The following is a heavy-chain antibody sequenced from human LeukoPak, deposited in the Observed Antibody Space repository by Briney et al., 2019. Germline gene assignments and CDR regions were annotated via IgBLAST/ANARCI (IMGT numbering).Heavy chain of an antibody. D-gene: IGHD3-10*01. CDR3: STVSPYYGSGATSPDS. CDR2: IKSKTDGGKT. V-gene: IGHV3-15*01. CDR1: GFPFSNAW. Sequence: GGSLRLSCAASGFPFSNAWMSWVRQAPGKGLEWVGRIKSKTDGGKTDYAAPVQGRFSISRDDSENTLYLQMNGLNTEDTAVYYCSTVSPYYGSGATSPDSWGQGTLVVVSS. J-gene: IGHJ4*02.